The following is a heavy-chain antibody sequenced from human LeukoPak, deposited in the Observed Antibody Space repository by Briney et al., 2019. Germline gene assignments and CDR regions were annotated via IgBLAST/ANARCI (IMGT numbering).Heavy chain of an antibody. CDR1: GFTFSSYG. CDR2: ISYDGSNK. D-gene: IGHD5-12*01. J-gene: IGHJ6*02. CDR3: AKDRYSGYDFSYYYYGMDV. V-gene: IGHV3-30*18. Sequence: GRSLRLSCAASGFTFSSYGMHWVRQAPGKGLEWVAVISYDGSNKYYAGSVKGRFTISRDNSKNTLYLQMNSLRAEDTAVYYCAKDRYSGYDFSYYYYGMDVWGQGTTVTVSS.